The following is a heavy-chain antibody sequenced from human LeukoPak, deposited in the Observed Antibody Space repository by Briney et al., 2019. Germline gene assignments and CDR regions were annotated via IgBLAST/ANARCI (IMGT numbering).Heavy chain of an antibody. CDR3: ARDVDYGDGYTGGYFDY. CDR2: ISGSGGST. Sequence: GGSLRLSCAASGFTFSSCAMSWVRQAPGKGLEWVSAISGSGGSTYYADSVKGRFTISRDNSKNTLYLQMNSLRAEDTAVYYCARDVDYGDGYTGGYFDYWGQGTLVTVSS. CDR1: GFTFSSCA. J-gene: IGHJ4*02. V-gene: IGHV3-23*01. D-gene: IGHD5-24*01.